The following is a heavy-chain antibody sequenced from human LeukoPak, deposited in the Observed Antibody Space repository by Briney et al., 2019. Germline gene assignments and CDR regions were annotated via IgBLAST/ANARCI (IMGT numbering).Heavy chain of an antibody. D-gene: IGHD3-16*01. CDR1: GGSISSNTYS. V-gene: IGHV4-39*07. CDR3: ARETSQKGAHYMDV. J-gene: IGHJ6*03. CDR2: IYYTGST. Sequence: PSETLSLTCTVSGGSISSNTYSWGWIRQPPGKGLERIGSIYYTGSTYYNPSLNSRVTISVATSKNQFSLKLSSVTAADTAVYYCARETSQKGAHYMDVWGKGTTVTISS.